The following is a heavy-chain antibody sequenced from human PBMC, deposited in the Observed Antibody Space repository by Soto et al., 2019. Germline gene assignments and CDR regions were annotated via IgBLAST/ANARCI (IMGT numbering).Heavy chain of an antibody. CDR2: INPNSGDT. J-gene: IGHJ4*02. CDR3: AVAGLPFEY. D-gene: IGHD6-19*01. Sequence: QVQLVQSGAEVKNPGASVKVSCKTSGYTFTGYYIHWVRQAPGQGLAWMALINPNSGDTNYGHKFQGRVTLTRDTSINTVYMEVTSLRFDDTAVYYCAVAGLPFEYWGPGTLVTVFS. CDR1: GYTFTGYY. V-gene: IGHV1-2*02.